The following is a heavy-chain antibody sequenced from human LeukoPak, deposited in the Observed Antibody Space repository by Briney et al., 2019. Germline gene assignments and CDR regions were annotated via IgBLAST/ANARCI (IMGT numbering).Heavy chain of an antibody. V-gene: IGHV4-34*01. CDR2: INHSGST. CDR3: ARAASDYGDTRGRGSDYGMDV. J-gene: IGHJ6*02. CDR1: GGSFSGYY. Sequence: SETLSLTCAVYGGSFSGYYWSWIRQPPGEGLEWIGEINHSGSTNYNPSLKSRVTISVDTSKNQFSLKLSSVTAADTAVYYCARAASDYGDTRGRGSDYGMDVWGQGTTVTVSS. D-gene: IGHD4-17*01.